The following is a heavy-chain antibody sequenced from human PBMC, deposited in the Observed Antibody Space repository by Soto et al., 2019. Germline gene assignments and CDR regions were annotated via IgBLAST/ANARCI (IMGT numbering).Heavy chain of an antibody. Sequence: GGSHRLSSTASGFNFGSYSMNWVRQAPGKGLEWVSSISSSSSYIYYADSVKGRFTISRDNAKNSLYLQMNSLRAEDTAVYYCARAPYYYDSSGYWAYWGQGTLVTVSS. J-gene: IGHJ4*02. D-gene: IGHD3-22*01. CDR1: GFNFGSYS. CDR2: ISSSSSYI. CDR3: ARAPYYYDSSGYWAY. V-gene: IGHV3-21*01.